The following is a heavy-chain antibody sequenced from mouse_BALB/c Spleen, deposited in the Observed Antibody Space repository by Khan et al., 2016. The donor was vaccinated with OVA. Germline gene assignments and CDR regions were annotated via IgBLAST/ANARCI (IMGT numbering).Heavy chain of an antibody. CDR2: ISYSGST. V-gene: IGHV3-2*02. J-gene: IGHJ2*01. CDR1: GYSITSDYA. Sequence: EVQLQESGPGLVKPSQSLSLTCTVTGYSITSDYAWNWIRQFPGNKLEWMGYISYSGSTSYNPSLKSRISITRDTSKHQFFLQLNSVTTEDTATYYCARGWDFDYWGQGTTLTVSS. CDR3: ARGWDFDY.